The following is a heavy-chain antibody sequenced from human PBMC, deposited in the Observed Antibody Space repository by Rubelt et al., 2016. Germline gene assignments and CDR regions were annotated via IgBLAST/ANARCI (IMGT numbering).Heavy chain of an antibody. CDR3: ARAYDSGSSEGIVDF. J-gene: IGHJ4*02. V-gene: IGHV4-39*07. Sequence: QLQLQESGPGLVKPSETLSLTCTVSGGSISSSSYYWGWIRQPPGKGLGWIGEINHSGSTNYNPSLKSRVTISVDTSKNQFSLKLSSVTAADTAVYYCARAYDSGSSEGIVDFWGQGTLVTVSS. CDR1: GGSISSSSYY. CDR2: INHSGST. D-gene: IGHD4-17*01.